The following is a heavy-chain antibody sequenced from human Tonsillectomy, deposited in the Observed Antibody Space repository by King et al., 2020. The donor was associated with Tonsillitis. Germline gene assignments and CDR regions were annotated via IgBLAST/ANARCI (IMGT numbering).Heavy chain of an antibody. Sequence: QLQESGPGLVKPSETLSLTCTVSGGSISSISYYWGWIRQPPGKGLEWIGSIYYSGGTYYNPSLKSRVTISVDTSKNQFSLKLSSVTAADTAVYYCARLFNSGDYVEAWGQGTLVTVSS. CDR3: ARLFNSGDYVEA. V-gene: IGHV4-39*07. CDR1: GGSISSISYY. D-gene: IGHD4-17*01. CDR2: IYYSGGT. J-gene: IGHJ4*02.